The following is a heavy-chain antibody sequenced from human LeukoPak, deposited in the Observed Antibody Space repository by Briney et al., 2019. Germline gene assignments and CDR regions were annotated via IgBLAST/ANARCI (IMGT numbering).Heavy chain of an antibody. CDR2: VNCGDGYT. CDR1: GYTFTSYG. V-gene: IGHV1-18*01. D-gene: IGHD1-26*01. CDR3: ARDRGGSYSIDY. J-gene: IGHJ4*02. Sequence: ASVKVSCKASGYTFTSYGISWVRQAPGQGLEWMGLVNCGDGYTNYAQKLQGRVSVTADTSTSTLYMELTSLTTEDTAIYYCARDRGGSYSIDYWGQGTLVTVSS.